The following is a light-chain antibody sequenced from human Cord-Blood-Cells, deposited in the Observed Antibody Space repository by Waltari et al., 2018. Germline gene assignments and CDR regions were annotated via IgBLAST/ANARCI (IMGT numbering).Light chain of an antibody. V-gene: IGLV2-14*01. CDR1: SSDVGGSNY. J-gene: IGLJ1*01. CDR2: EVS. Sequence: QSALTQPASVSGSPGQSLTLPCTGTSSDVGGSNYVSWYQQHPGKAPKLMIYEVSNRPSGVSNRFSGSKSGNTASLTISGLQAEDEADYYCSSYTSSSTYVFGTGTKVTVL. CDR3: SSYTSSSTYV.